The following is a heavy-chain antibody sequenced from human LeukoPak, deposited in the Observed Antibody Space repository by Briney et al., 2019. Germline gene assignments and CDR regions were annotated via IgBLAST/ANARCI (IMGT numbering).Heavy chain of an antibody. V-gene: IGHV1-8*01. D-gene: IGHD6-13*01. CDR2: MNPNSGNT. Sequence: GASVKVSCKASGYTFTSYDINWVRQATGQGLEWVGWMNPNSGNTGYAQKFQGRVTMTRNTSISTAYMELSSLRSEDTAVYYCARGQYSSSWSMSPYYYYGMDVWGQGTTVTVSS. CDR1: GYTFTSYD. CDR3: ARGQYSSSWSMSPYYYYGMDV. J-gene: IGHJ6*02.